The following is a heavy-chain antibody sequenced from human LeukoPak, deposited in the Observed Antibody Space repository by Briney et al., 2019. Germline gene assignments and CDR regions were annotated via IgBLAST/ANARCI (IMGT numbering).Heavy chain of an antibody. CDR1: GFTFSSYG. Sequence: GGSLRLSSAASGFTFSSYGMHWVRQAPGKGLEWVSYISSSSSTIYYADSVKGRFTISRDNAKNSLYLQMNSLRAEDTAVYYCARVDSSPHDYWGQGTLVTVSS. CDR3: ARVDSSPHDY. CDR2: ISSSSSTI. D-gene: IGHD6-13*01. V-gene: IGHV3-48*01. J-gene: IGHJ4*02.